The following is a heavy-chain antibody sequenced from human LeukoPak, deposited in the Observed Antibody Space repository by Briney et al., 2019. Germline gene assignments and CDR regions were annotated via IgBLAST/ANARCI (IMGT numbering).Heavy chain of an antibody. D-gene: IGHD6-13*01. J-gene: IGHJ4*02. V-gene: IGHV4-4*07. Sequence: SETLSLTCAVSGGSIISYYWTWIRQPAGKGLEWIGRIYTSGSTNYNPSLKSRVTMSVDTSKNQFSLKLSSVTAADTAVYYCARFSSIAAAFDYWGQGTLVTVSS. CDR3: ARFSSIAAAFDY. CDR2: IYTSGST. CDR1: GGSIISYY.